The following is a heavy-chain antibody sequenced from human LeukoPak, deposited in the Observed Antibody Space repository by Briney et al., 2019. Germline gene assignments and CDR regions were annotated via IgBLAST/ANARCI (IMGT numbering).Heavy chain of an antibody. CDR3: TTDLSPPPRDDY. CDR2: IKSKTDGGTI. V-gene: IGHV3-15*01. Sequence: GGSLRLSCAASGFTFSNALMTWVRQAPGKGREWVGRIKSKTDGGTIDYAAPVKGRFTISRDDSKNTLYLQMDSLKSEDTAVYYCTTDLSPPPRDDYWGQGTLVTVSS. J-gene: IGHJ4*02. CDR1: GFTFSNAL.